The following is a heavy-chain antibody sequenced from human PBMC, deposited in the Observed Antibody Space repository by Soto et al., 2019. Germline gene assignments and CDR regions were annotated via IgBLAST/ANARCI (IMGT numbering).Heavy chain of an antibody. D-gene: IGHD5-18*01. CDR3: VRSSFGCFAY. Sequence: EVQLLESGGGLVQPGGTLTLSCAASGFTLSHYWMHWVREVPGRGLVWVSRLNYDGSSTHYADSVRGRFPISRDNAKNTLYLQMSSLRVEDTAIYYCVRSSFGCFAYWGQGTVVTASS. CDR2: LNYDGSST. V-gene: IGHV3-74*01. J-gene: IGHJ4*02. CDR1: GFTLSHYW.